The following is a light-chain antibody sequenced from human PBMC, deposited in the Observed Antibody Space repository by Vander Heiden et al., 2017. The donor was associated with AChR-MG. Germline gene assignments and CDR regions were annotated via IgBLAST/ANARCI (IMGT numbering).Light chain of an antibody. J-gene: IGKJ3*01. CDR1: QDISTY. Sequence: IRLTQSPSSFSASTGDRVTFTCRATQDISTYVAWYQQKPGKAPRLLIYAASTLQSGVPSRFSGSGSGTDFTLTVSCLQSEDFATYYCQQDDTFPFTFGPGTKVDIK. V-gene: IGKV1-8*01. CDR2: AAS. CDR3: QQDDTFPFT.